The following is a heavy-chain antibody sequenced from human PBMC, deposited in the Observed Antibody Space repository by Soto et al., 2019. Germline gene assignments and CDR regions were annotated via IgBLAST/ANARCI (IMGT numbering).Heavy chain of an antibody. D-gene: IGHD3-10*01. Sequence: QVQLQESGPGLVKPSETLSLTCSVSGGSISSYYWSWVRQPPGKGLGWIGFIHRTGSTMYNPSLESRVTISVDTSRNQLSLRLRSVTAADTAVYYCARESAGSGRNNWFDPWGQGILVTVSS. CDR2: IHRTGST. J-gene: IGHJ5*02. CDR3: ARESAGSGRNNWFDP. CDR1: GGSISSYY. V-gene: IGHV4-59*01.